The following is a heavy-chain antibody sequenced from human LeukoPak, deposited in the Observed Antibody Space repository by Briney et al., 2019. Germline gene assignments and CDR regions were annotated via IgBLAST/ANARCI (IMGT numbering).Heavy chain of an antibody. V-gene: IGHV4-30-4*01. Sequence: SQTLSLTCTVPGGSISSGEHYWSWIPQPPGKGLERIGYIYYSGSAYYNPSLKSRNTMSVDTSKNQFSLTLTSVTAADTAVYYCARGGSYYDYWGQGTLVTVSS. CDR3: ARGGSYYDY. J-gene: IGHJ4*02. D-gene: IGHD3-16*01. CDR2: IYYSGSA. CDR1: GGSISSGEHY.